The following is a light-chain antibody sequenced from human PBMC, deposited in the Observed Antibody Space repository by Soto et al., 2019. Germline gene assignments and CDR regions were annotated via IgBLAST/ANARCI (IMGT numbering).Light chain of an antibody. CDR2: DVS. V-gene: IGLV2-11*01. CDR3: CSYAGSYTWV. CDR1: SSDVGGYNY. J-gene: IGLJ3*02. Sequence: SVLTQPASVSGSPGQSVTISCTGTSSDVGGYNYVSWYQQHPGKAPKLMIYDVSKRPSGVPDRFSGSKSGNTASLTISGLQAEDEADYYCCSYAGSYTWVFGGGTKVTVI.